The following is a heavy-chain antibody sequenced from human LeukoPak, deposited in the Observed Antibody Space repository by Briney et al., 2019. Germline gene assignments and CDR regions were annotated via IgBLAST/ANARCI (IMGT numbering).Heavy chain of an antibody. CDR1: GFTFSDHY. J-gene: IGHJ4*02. D-gene: IGHD5-18*01. CDR2: ISSSGSPI. CDR3: ARDAAYGYDRFDY. Sequence: GGSLRLSCVASGFTFSDHYMSWIRQAPGKGLEWVSYISSSGSPIHYADSVKGRFTISRDNAKNSLYLQMNSLRAEDTAVYYCARDAAYGYDRFDYWGQGTQVTVSS. V-gene: IGHV3-11*04.